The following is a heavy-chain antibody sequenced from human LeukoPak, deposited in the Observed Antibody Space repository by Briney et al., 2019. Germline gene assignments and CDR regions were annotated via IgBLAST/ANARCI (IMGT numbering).Heavy chain of an antibody. V-gene: IGHV3-23*01. D-gene: IGHD6-19*01. J-gene: IGHJ4*02. Sequence: GGSLRLSCAASGFTFSSSAMTWVRQAPGEGLEWISTISGGGGSTNYADSVKGRFTISRDNSKNTLYLQMNGLRGEDTAVYYCAKHRVADEYYFDFWGQGTLVTVSS. CDR1: GFTFSSSA. CDR3: AKHRVADEYYFDF. CDR2: ISGGGGST.